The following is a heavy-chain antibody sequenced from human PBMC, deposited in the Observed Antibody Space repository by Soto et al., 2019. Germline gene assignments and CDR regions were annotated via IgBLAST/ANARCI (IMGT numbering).Heavy chain of an antibody. J-gene: IGHJ6*02. V-gene: IGHV1-69*18. CDR1: GGTFSRSG. CDR3: ARCPQPPDTADPYAVDV. CDR2: IVPSVDTT. Sequence: QVQLVQSGTEVNKPGASVKVSCKASGGTFSRSGFHWVRQAPGQGLEWMGMIVPSVDTTNYAQKFQARVTISADQVTSTVYMELRSVRSEDAAVYYCARCPQPPDTADPYAVDVWGQGTRVIVSS. D-gene: IGHD5-18*01.